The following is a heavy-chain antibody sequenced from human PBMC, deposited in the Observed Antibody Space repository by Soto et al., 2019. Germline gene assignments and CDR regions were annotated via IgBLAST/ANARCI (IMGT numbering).Heavy chain of an antibody. CDR1: GDTFTSYG. V-gene: IGHV1-18*01. Sequence: ASVKASCKSSGDTFTSYGISWVRQAPGQGLEWMGWISAYNGNTNYAQKLQGRVTMTTDTSTSTAYMELRSLRSDDTAVYYCARGYCSGGSCNWYYYYYMDVWGKGTTVTVSS. D-gene: IGHD2-15*01. CDR3: ARGYCSGGSCNWYYYYYMDV. CDR2: ISAYNGNT. J-gene: IGHJ6*03.